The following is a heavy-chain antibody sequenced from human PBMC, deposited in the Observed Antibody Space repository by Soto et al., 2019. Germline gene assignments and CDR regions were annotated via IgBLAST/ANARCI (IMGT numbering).Heavy chain of an antibody. D-gene: IGHD4-17*01. V-gene: IGHV1-18*01. CDR2: ISAYNGNT. Sequence: ASVKVSCKASGYTFTSYGISWVRQAPGQGLEWMGWISAYNGNTNYAQKLQGRVTMTTDTSTSTAYMELRSLRSDDTAVYYCARLPPTTVLPRVSWFDPWGQGTLVTVSS. CDR1: GYTFTSYG. J-gene: IGHJ5*02. CDR3: ARLPPTTVLPRVSWFDP.